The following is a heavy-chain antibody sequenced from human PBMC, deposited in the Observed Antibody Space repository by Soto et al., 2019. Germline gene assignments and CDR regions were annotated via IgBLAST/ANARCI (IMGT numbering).Heavy chain of an antibody. CDR1: GGTFSSYT. J-gene: IGHJ5*02. CDR2: IIPILGIA. Sequence: QVQLVQSGAEVKKPGSSVKVSCKASGGTFSSYTISWVRQAPGQGLEWMGRIIPILGIANYAQKFQGRVTITAEKSTSTAYMELSSLRSEDTAVYYCARAGSSWQFDPWGQGTLVTVSS. CDR3: ARAGSSWQFDP. V-gene: IGHV1-69*02. D-gene: IGHD6-13*01.